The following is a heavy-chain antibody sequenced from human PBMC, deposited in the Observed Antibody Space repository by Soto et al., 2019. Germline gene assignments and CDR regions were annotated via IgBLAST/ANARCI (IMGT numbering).Heavy chain of an antibody. Sequence: EVQLVESGGGLAQPGGSLRLSCAASGFTFSSYSMNWVRQAPGKGLEWVSHISSNSRTIKYADSVKGRFTISRDNAKNSLYLQMNSLRAEDTAVYYCAREYYYYYMDVWGKGTTVTVSS. J-gene: IGHJ6*03. CDR3: AREYYYYYMDV. V-gene: IGHV3-48*01. CDR1: GFTFSSYS. CDR2: ISSNSRTI.